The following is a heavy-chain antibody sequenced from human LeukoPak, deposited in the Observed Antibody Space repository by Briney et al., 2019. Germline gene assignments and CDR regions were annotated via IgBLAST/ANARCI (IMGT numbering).Heavy chain of an antibody. V-gene: IGHV1-18*01. D-gene: IGHD3-10*01. J-gene: IGHJ4*02. Sequence: ASVKVSCKASGYTFTSYGISWVRRAPGQGLEWMGWISAYNGNTNYAQKLQGRVTMTTDTSTSTAYMELRSLRSDGTAVYYCARDWRFGWLAKYYFDYWGQGTLATVSS. CDR3: ARDWRFGWLAKYYFDY. CDR2: ISAYNGNT. CDR1: GYTFTSYG.